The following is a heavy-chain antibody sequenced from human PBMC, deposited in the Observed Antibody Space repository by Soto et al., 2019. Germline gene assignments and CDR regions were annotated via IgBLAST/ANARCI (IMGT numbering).Heavy chain of an antibody. V-gene: IGHV4-61*01. Sequence: QVQLQESGPGLVKPSETLSLTCTVSGGSVSSGSYYWSWIRQPPGKGLEWIGYIYYSGSTNYNPSLKSRVTISVDTSNNQFSLKLSSVTAADTAVYYCARDSDPTGPFDYWGQGTLLTLSS. CDR3: ARDSDPTGPFDY. J-gene: IGHJ4*02. CDR2: IYYSGST. CDR1: GGSVSSGSYY. D-gene: IGHD1-1*01.